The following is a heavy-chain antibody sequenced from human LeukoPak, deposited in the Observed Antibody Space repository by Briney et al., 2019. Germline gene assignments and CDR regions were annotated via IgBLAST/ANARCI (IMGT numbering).Heavy chain of an antibody. V-gene: IGHV4-61*05. J-gene: IGHJ4*02. Sequence: SETLSLTCTVSGGSINSSSYYWGWIRQPPGKGLEWIGYIYYSGSTNYNPSLKSRVTISVDTSKNQFSLKLSSVTAADTAVYYCARGHHYDSSGFDYWGQGTLVTVSS. CDR3: ARGHHYDSSGFDY. CDR1: GGSINSSSYY. CDR2: IYYSGST. D-gene: IGHD3-22*01.